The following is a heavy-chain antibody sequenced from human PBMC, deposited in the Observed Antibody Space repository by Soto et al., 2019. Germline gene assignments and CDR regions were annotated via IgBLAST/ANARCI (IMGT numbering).Heavy chain of an antibody. Sequence: EVQLLESGGGLVQPGGSLRLSCAASGFTFSSYAMSWVRQAPGKGLEWVSAISGSGGSTYYADSVKGRFTISSDNSKKTLYEQMNSLRAEETAAYYCATPRVATISGRYFDLWGRGTLVTVSS. V-gene: IGHV3-23*01. CDR3: ATPRVATISGRYFDL. J-gene: IGHJ2*01. CDR1: GFTFSSYA. D-gene: IGHD5-12*01. CDR2: ISGSGGST.